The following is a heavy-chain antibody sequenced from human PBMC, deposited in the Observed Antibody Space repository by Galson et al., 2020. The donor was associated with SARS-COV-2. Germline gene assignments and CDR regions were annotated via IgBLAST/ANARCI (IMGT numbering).Heavy chain of an antibody. CDR1: GLTFSYAW. CDR2: ITRKVDGEAT. Sequence: GESLKISCAASGLTFSYAWMSWVRQDPGKGLEWVGRITRKVDGEATDYAAAVKGRFIISREDTKNTLFLQMNSLKTEDTAVYYCTTERFNAFDIGGQGTMVTVSS. D-gene: IGHD3-3*01. V-gene: IGHV3-15*01. J-gene: IGHJ3*02. CDR3: TTERFNAFDI.